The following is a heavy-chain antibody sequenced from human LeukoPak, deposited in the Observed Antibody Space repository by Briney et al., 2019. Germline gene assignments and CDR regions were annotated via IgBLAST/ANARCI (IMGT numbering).Heavy chain of an antibody. Sequence: GRSLRLSCAASGFTFSSYAMHWVRQAPGKGLEWVAVISYDGSNKYYADSVKGRFTISRDNSKNTLYLQMNSLRAEDTAVYYCARDGLTGTTWGQGTLATVSS. J-gene: IGHJ5*02. D-gene: IGHD1-7*01. CDR2: ISYDGSNK. CDR1: GFTFSSYA. CDR3: ARDGLTGTT. V-gene: IGHV3-30-3*01.